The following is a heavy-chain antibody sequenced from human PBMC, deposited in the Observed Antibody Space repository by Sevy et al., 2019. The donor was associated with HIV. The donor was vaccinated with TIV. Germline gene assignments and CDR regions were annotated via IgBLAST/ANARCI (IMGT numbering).Heavy chain of an antibody. J-gene: IGHJ2*01. V-gene: IGHV3-33*01. CDR2: IWYDGSNK. CDR1: GFTFSSYG. D-gene: IGHD2-2*01. CDR3: ARSPRYCSSTSCYGYFDL. Sequence: GESLKISCAASGFTFSSYGMHWVRQAPGKGLEWVAVIWYDGSNKYYADSVKGRFTISRDNSENTLYLQMNSLRAEDTAVYYCARSPRYCSSTSCYGYFDLWGRGTLVTVSS.